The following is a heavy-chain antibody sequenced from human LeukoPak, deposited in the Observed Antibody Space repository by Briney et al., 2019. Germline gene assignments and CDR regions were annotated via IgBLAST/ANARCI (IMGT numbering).Heavy chain of an antibody. Sequence: GGSLRLSCAASGFTFSSYSMNWVRQARGKGLEWVSSISSSSSYIYYADSVKGRFTISRDNDKNSLYLQMNSLRAEDTAVYYCARVMATPSHLDYWGQGTLVTVSS. D-gene: IGHD5-24*01. CDR2: ISSSSSYI. V-gene: IGHV3-21*01. CDR3: ARVMATPSHLDY. J-gene: IGHJ4*02. CDR1: GFTFSSYS.